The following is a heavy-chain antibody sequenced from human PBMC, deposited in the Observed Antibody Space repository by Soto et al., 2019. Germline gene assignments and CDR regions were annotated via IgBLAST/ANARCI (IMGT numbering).Heavy chain of an antibody. CDR2: ISSSGSTI. D-gene: IGHD3-9*01. V-gene: IGHV3-11*01. CDR1: GFTFSDYY. J-gene: IGHJ6*03. Sequence: GGSLRLSCAASGFTFSDYYMSWIRQAPGKGLEWVSYISSSGSTIYYADSVKGRFTISRDNAKNSLYLQMNSLRAEDTAVYYCASKVYDNPSGYYMDVWGKGTTVTVSS. CDR3: ASKVYDNPSGYYMDV.